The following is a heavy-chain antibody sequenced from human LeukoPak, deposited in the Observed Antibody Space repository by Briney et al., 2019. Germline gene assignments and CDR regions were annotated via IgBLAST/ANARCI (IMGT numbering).Heavy chain of an antibody. CDR2: VYTSGST. Sequence: PSETLSLTCTVSGGSSSSYYWSWIRQPAGKGLEWIGRVYTSGSTNYNPSLKSRVTMSVDTSKNQFSLKLSSVTAADTAVYYCARGYYDSSGYPVPDYWGQGTLVTVSS. CDR3: ARGYYDSSGYPVPDY. D-gene: IGHD3-22*01. CDR1: GGSSSSYY. V-gene: IGHV4-4*07. J-gene: IGHJ4*02.